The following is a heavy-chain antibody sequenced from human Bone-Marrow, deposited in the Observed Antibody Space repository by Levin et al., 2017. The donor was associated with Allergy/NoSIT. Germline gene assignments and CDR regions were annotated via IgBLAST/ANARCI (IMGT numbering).Heavy chain of an antibody. CDR3: ASATGIHCSSNSCLFYYFDF. D-gene: IGHD2-2*01. CDR2: IYPADSDT. V-gene: IGHV5-51*01. Sequence: KVSCKDSGYTFPNYWIGWVRQMPGKGLEWMGIIYPADSDTITSPSVQGQVTLSADTSNNTVYLQRSSLKASDTAMYSFASATGIHCSSNSCLFYYFDFSRQGTLVTVSS. J-gene: IGHJ4*02. CDR1: GYTFPNYW.